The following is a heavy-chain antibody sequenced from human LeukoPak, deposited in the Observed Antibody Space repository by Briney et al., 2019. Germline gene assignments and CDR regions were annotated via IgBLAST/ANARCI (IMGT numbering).Heavy chain of an antibody. Sequence: PSETLSLTCTVSGGSISSGGYYWSWIRQHPGKGLEWIGYIYYSGSTYYNPSLKSRVTISVDTSKNQFSLKLSSVTTADTAVYYCARNAVAYCGGDCPNWLDPWGQGTLVTVSS. D-gene: IGHD2-21*02. J-gene: IGHJ5*02. CDR3: ARNAVAYCGGDCPNWLDP. CDR2: IYYSGST. V-gene: IGHV4-31*03. CDR1: GGSISSGGYY.